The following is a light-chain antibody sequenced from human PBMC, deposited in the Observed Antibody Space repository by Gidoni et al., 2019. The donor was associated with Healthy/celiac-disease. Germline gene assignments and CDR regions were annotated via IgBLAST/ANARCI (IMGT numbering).Light chain of an antibody. CDR3: NSRDSSGNHLV. CDR2: GKN. J-gene: IGLJ2*01. CDR1: SLRSYY. Sequence: SSELTQDPAVSVALGQTVRITCQGDSLRSYYASWYQRKPGQAPVLVIYGKNNRPSGIPDRFSGSSSGITASLTITGAQAEDEAYYYCNSRDSSGNHLVFGGGTKLTVL. V-gene: IGLV3-19*01.